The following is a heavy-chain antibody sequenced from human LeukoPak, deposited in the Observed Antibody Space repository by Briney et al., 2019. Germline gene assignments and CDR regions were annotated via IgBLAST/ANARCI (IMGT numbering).Heavy chain of an antibody. D-gene: IGHD3-10*01. CDR1: GGSISSYY. CDR2: ISTSGGT. J-gene: IGHJ4*02. Sequence: PSETLSLTCTVSGGSISSYYWSWIRQPAGKGLESIGHISTSGGTNYNPSLKSRVTMSVDTSKNQFSLKLSSVTAADTAVYYCARGVRGADFDYWGQGTLVTVSS. V-gene: IGHV4-4*07. CDR3: ARGVRGADFDY.